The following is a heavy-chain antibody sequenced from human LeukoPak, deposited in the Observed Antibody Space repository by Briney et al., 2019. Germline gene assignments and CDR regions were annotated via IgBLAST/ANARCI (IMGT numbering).Heavy chain of an antibody. CDR1: GGSFSSYY. Sequence: SETLSLTCAVYGGSFSSYYWSWIRQPAGKGLEWIGRMYFSGSTNYTPSLKSRVTMSVDTSKNQFSLKVTSVTAADTAVYYCARDFGTFWFDSWGQGTLVTVSS. CDR2: MYFSGST. D-gene: IGHD3/OR15-3a*01. CDR3: ARDFGTFWFDS. V-gene: IGHV4-59*10. J-gene: IGHJ5*01.